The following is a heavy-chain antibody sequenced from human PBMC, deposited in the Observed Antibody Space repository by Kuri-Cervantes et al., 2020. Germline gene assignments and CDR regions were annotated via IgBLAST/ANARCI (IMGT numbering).Heavy chain of an antibody. CDR2: IYYSGST. V-gene: IGHV4-34*01. CDR1: GGPFSGYY. J-gene: IGHJ4*02. Sequence: SETLSLTCAVYGGPFSGYYWSWIRQPPGKGLEWIGSIYYSGSTYYNPSLKSRVTISVDTSKNQFSLKLSSVTAADTAVYYCARLGGADYDFWSGYLLYFDYWGRGTLVTVSS. D-gene: IGHD3-3*01. CDR3: ARLGGADYDFWSGYLLYFDY.